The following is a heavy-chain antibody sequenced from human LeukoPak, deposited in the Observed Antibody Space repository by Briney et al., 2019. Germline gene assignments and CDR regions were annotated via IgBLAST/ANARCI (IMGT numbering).Heavy chain of an antibody. J-gene: IGHJ4*02. Sequence: PGRSLRLSCAASGFTFSSYAMHWVRQAPGKGLEWVAVISYDGSDKYYADSVKGRFTISRDNSKNTLYLQMNSLRAEDTAVYYCARRYCSGGSCYQDYWGQGTLVTVSS. CDR3: ARRYCSGGSCYQDY. D-gene: IGHD2-15*01. CDR1: GFTFSSYA. V-gene: IGHV3-30-3*01. CDR2: ISYDGSDK.